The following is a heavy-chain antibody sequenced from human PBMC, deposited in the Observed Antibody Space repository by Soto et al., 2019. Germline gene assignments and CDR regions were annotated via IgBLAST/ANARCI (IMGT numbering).Heavy chain of an antibody. CDR1: GFTFSSYS. CDR2: ISSSSSTI. V-gene: IGHV3-48*02. J-gene: IGHJ6*02. Sequence: EVQLVESGGGLVQPGGSLRLSCAASGFTFSSYSMNWVRQAPGKGLEWVSYISSSSSTIYYADSVKGRFTISRDNAKNSLYLHMNSLRDEDTAVYYCARVAYDDFWSGYYRGGMDVWGQGTTVTVSS. CDR3: ARVAYDDFWSGYYRGGMDV. D-gene: IGHD3-3*01.